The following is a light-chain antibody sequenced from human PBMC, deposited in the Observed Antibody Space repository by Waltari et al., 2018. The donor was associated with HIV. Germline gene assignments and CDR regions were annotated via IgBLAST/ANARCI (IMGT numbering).Light chain of an antibody. Sequence: QSVLTQPPSVSGAPGQRVTISCTGSSSNIGAGYDVHWYQQLPGTAPNLLIYGTSDRPSGVPDRFSGSKSGTSASLAITGLQAEDEADYYCQSYDSSLSAPVVFGGGTKLTVL. CDR1: SSNIGAGYD. CDR2: GTS. CDR3: QSYDSSLSAPVV. V-gene: IGLV1-40*01. J-gene: IGLJ2*01.